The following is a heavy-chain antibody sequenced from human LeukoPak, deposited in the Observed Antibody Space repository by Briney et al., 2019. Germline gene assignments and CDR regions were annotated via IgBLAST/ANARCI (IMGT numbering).Heavy chain of an antibody. CDR2: IKQDGSEK. D-gene: IGHD3-22*01. CDR1: GFTFSYYS. V-gene: IGHV3-7*01. Sequence: PGGSLKLSCAASGFTFSYYSMNWVRQAPGKGLEWVANIKQDGSEKYYVDSVKGRFTISRDNAKNSLYLQMNSLRAEDTAVYYCARDSSGYYYTFWFDPWGQGTLVTVSS. CDR3: ARDSSGYYYTFWFDP. J-gene: IGHJ5*02.